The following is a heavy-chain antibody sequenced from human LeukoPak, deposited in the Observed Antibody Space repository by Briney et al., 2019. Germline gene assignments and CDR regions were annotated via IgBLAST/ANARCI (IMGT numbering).Heavy chain of an antibody. CDR3: ARSRDGYKYFDY. CDR1: GFTFSSYA. D-gene: IGHD5-24*01. Sequence: GGSLRLSCAASGFTFSSYAMHWVRQAPGKGLEWVAVISYDGSNKHYADSVKGRFTISRDNSKNTLYLQINCQRAEDTAVYYCARSRDGYKYFDYWGQGTLVTVSS. CDR2: ISYDGSNK. V-gene: IGHV3-30-3*01. J-gene: IGHJ4*02.